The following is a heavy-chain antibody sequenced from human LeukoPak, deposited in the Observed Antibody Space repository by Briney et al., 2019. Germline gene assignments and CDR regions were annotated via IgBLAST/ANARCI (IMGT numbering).Heavy chain of an antibody. V-gene: IGHV1-3*01. CDR3: AREMATQSTPDY. J-gene: IGHJ4*02. CDR2: INAGNGNT. CDR1: GYTFTSYA. D-gene: IGHD5-24*01. Sequence: ASVKVSCKASGYTFTSYAMHWVRQAPGQRLEWMGWINAGNGNTKYSQKFQGRVTITRDTSASTAYMELSSLRSEDTAVYYCAREMATQSTPDYWGQGTLVTVSS.